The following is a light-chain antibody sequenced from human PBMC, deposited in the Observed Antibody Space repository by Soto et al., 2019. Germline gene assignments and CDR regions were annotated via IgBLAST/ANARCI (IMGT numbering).Light chain of an antibody. Sequence: QSVLTQPPAVSAAPGQRVTISCTWSSSNSGAGYDLHWYQQLPGTAPKLLIYDDNNRPSGVPDRFSGSKSGTAAPLAITGLQAEDEADYYCQSYDSSLSGYVFGTGTKVTVL. V-gene: IGLV1-40*01. CDR1: SSNSGAGYD. CDR2: DDN. J-gene: IGLJ1*01. CDR3: QSYDSSLSGYV.